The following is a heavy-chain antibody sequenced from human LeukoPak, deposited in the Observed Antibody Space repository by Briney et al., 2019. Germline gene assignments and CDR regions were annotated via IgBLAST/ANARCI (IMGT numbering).Heavy chain of an antibody. Sequence: GGSLRLSCAASGFTFSSYAMSWVRQAPGKGLEWVSAISGSGGSTYYADSVKGRFTISRDNSKNTLYLQMNSLRAEDTVVYYCAKDSDSGSYYLGYFDYWGQGTLVTVSS. CDR1: GFTFSSYA. D-gene: IGHD1-26*01. J-gene: IGHJ4*02. CDR2: ISGSGGST. V-gene: IGHV3-23*01. CDR3: AKDSDSGSYYLGYFDY.